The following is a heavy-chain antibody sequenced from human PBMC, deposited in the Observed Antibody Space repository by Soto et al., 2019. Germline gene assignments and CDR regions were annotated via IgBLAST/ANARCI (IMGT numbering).Heavy chain of an antibody. D-gene: IGHD6-25*01. V-gene: IGHV1-18*01. J-gene: IGHJ4*02. CDR2: ISAYNGNT. CDR3: ARDAAGGLRYYFDY. Sequence: ASVKVSCKASGHTFTSYGISWVRQAPGQGLEWMGWISAYNGNTNYAQKLQGRVTMTTDTSTSTAYMELRSLRSDDTAVYYCARDAAGGLRYYFDYWGQGTLVTVSS. CDR1: GHTFTSYG.